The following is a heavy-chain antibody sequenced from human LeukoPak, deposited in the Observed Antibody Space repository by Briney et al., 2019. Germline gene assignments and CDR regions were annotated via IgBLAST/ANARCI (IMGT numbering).Heavy chain of an antibody. D-gene: IGHD3-22*01. Sequence: ASVKVSCKASRYTFTGYYMHWVRQAPGQGLEWMGWINSNNGGTNYAQKFQGRVTMTRDTSISTAYMELSSLRSDDTAVYYCASPAPYYDNSGYYPLDYWGQGTLVTVSS. J-gene: IGHJ4*02. CDR3: ASPAPYYDNSGYYPLDY. CDR1: RYTFTGYY. V-gene: IGHV1-2*02. CDR2: INSNNGGT.